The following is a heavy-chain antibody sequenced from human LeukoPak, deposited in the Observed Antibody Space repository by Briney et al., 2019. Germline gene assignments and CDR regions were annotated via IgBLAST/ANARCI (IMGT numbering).Heavy chain of an antibody. V-gene: IGHV3-7*01. J-gene: IGHJ4*02. CDR2: IKQDGSEK. Sequence: PGGSLRLSCAASGFTFNSFSMDWVRQVPGKGLEWVANIKQDGSEKYYVDSVKGRFTISRDNAKNSLFLQMNSLRAEDTAVYYCASSSGWIIDYWGQGTLVTVSS. CDR1: GFTFNSFS. D-gene: IGHD6-19*01. CDR3: ASSSGWIIDY.